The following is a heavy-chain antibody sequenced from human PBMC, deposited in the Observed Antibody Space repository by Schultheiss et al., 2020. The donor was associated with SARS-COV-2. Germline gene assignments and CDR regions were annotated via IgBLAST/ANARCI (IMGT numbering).Heavy chain of an antibody. V-gene: IGHV4-59*12. CDR3: ARDNYYGSGSTFGPGDV. J-gene: IGHJ6*02. D-gene: IGHD3-10*01. CDR1: GGSISSYY. CDR2: IYYSGST. Sequence: SETLSLTCTVSGGSISSYYWSWIRQPPGKGLEWIGYIYYSGSTNYNPSLKSRVTISVDTSKNQFSLKLSSVTAADTAVYYCARDNYYGSGSTFGPGDVWGQGTTVTVSS.